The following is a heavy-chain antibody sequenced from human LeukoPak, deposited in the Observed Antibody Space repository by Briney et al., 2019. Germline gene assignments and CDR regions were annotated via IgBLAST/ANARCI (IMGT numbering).Heavy chain of an antibody. CDR3: ARVGVVGATWGVDY. CDR1: GGSFSGYY. Sequence: SETLSLTCAVYGGSFSGYYWSWIRQPPGKGLEWIGEINHSGSTNYNPSLKSRVTIPVDTSKNQFSLKLSSVTAADTAVYYCARVGVVGATWGVDYWGQGTLVTVSS. CDR2: INHSGST. D-gene: IGHD1-26*01. V-gene: IGHV4-34*01. J-gene: IGHJ4*02.